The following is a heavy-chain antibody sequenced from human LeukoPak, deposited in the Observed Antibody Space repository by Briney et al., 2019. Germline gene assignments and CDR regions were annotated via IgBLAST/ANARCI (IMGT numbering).Heavy chain of an antibody. D-gene: IGHD6-19*01. CDR3: ARVYTAVAMNWFDP. CDR2: ISAYNGNT. V-gene: IGHV1-18*01. J-gene: IGHJ5*02. Sequence: ASVKVSCKASGYTFTSYGISWVRQAPGQGLEWMGWISAYNGNTNYAQKLQGRVTMTTDTSTSTAYMELRILRSDDTAVYYCARVYTAVAMNWFDPWGQGTLVTVSS. CDR1: GYTFTSYG.